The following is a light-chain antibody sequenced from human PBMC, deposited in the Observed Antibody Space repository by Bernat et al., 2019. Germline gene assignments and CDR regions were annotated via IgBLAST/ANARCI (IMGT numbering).Light chain of an antibody. CDR3: QHLNNYPFT. V-gene: IGKV1-9*01. J-gene: IGKJ5*01. Sequence: DIQLTQSPPFLSASVGDRVTITCRASQAIGIYLDWYQQKPGKAPNLLIYGASTLETGVPSRFSGSGSGTEFTLTISSLQPEDVATFYCQHLNNYPFTFGQGTRLEIK. CDR2: GAS. CDR1: QAIGIY.